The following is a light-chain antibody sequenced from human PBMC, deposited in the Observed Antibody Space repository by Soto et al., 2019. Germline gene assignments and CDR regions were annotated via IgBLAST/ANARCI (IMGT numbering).Light chain of an antibody. CDR3: QQYNHWHRMLS. J-gene: IGKJ4*01. V-gene: IGKV3-15*01. Sequence: EIVLAQSPDTLYVSPGERATLSCRASQSLSSNVAWYQQRPRQAPRLLIYATSSRASDVPARFSGSGSGTEFTLTIASLQSEDFAFYYCQQYNHWHRMLSVGGGTKVDIK. CDR1: QSLSSN. CDR2: ATS.